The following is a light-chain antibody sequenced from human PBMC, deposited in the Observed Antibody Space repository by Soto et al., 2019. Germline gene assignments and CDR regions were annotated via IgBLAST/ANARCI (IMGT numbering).Light chain of an antibody. CDR1: SSDVGGYNY. J-gene: IGLJ2*01. V-gene: IGLV2-14*01. CDR3: SSYTSSSPLV. Sequence: QSALTQPASVSGSPGQSITISCTGTSSDVGGYNYVSWYQQHPGKAPKLMIYDVSNRPSGVSNRSSGSKYGNTASLTISGLQAEDEDDYYCSSYTSSSPLVFGGGTKLTVL. CDR2: DVS.